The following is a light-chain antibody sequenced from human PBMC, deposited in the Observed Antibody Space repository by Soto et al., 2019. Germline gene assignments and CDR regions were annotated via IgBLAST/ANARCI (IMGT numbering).Light chain of an antibody. Sequence: QSALTQPASVSGSPGQSITISCTGTSSDVGNYKYVSWYQQHPGKAPNLIIYEVSNRPSGVSDRFSGSKSGNTASLTISGLQAEDETDYYCLSYTSSGTYVFGTGTKLTVL. CDR3: LSYTSSGTYV. V-gene: IGLV2-14*01. CDR2: EVS. J-gene: IGLJ1*01. CDR1: SSDVGNYKY.